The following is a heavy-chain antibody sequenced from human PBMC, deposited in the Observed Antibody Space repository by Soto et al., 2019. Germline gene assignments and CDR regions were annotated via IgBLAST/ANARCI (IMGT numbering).Heavy chain of an antibody. CDR2: IIPIFGAA. CDR1: GGTFSSYA. J-gene: IGHJ4*02. Sequence: GASVKVSCKASGGTFSSYAISWVRQAPGQGLEWMGGIIPIFGAANYAQKFQGRVTITADKSTGTAYMELSSLRSEDTAVYYCASPNPYCSGGSCSIDYWGQGTLVTVSS. D-gene: IGHD2-15*01. V-gene: IGHV1-69*06. CDR3: ASPNPYCSGGSCSIDY.